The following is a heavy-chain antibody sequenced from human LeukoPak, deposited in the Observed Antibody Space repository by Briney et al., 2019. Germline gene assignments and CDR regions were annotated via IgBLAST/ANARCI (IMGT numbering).Heavy chain of an antibody. CDR1: GYTFTSYY. CDR2: INPSGGSP. CDR3: ARIPEMTTMKGLGY. J-gene: IGHJ4*02. Sequence: GASVKVSCKASGYTFTSYYMHWVRQAPGQGLEWMGIINPSGGSPSYAQKFQGRVTMTRDSSTSTVYMELSSLRSDDTAVYYCARIPEMTTMKGLGYWGQGTLVTVSS. D-gene: IGHD5-24*01. V-gene: IGHV1-46*01.